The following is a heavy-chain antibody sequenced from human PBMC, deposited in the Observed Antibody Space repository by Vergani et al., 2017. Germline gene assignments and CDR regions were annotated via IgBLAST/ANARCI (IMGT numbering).Heavy chain of an antibody. CDR1: GYTFTNYD. CDR2: MNPNSGNK. CDR3: TRGWYYDSIAYWAY. Sequence: QVHLVQSGAEVMRPGASVKVSCKASGYTFTNYDINWVRQATGQGLEWMGWMNPNSGNKGYAQSFQGRITMTRDTSTSTVYMELSSLRSEDTAVYYCTRGWYYDSIAYWAYWGQGTLVTVSS. J-gene: IGHJ4*02. D-gene: IGHD3-22*01. V-gene: IGHV1-8*01.